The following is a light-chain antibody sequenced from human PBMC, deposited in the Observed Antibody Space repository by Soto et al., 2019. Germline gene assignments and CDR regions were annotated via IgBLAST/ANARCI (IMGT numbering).Light chain of an antibody. V-gene: IGKV1-33*01. Sequence: DIRMTQSPSSLSAFIGDRVTITCQASQDIVNSLNWYQQKPGKAPKLLIYAASSLETGVPSKFSGSGSGTDFSFTIFSLQPDDVATYYCQHYDSLPPPFGTGTKVDIK. CDR3: QHYDSLPPP. J-gene: IGKJ3*01. CDR2: AAS. CDR1: QDIVNS.